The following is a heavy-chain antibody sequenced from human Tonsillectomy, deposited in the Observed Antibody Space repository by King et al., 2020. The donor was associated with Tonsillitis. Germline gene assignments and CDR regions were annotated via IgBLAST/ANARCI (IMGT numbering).Heavy chain of an antibody. V-gene: IGHV3-23*04. D-gene: IGHD2-15*01. Sequence: VQLVESGGGLVQPGGSLRLSCAASGFTFDSYAMSWVRQAPGKGLEWVSGISGSGGSTYYADSVKGRFTVSRDNSKKTLYLQMNSLRAEDTAVYYCAREGYCSGGSCYTGDFEYWGQGTLVTVSS. J-gene: IGHJ4*02. CDR3: AREGYCSGGSCYTGDFEY. CDR2: ISGSGGST. CDR1: GFTFDSYA.